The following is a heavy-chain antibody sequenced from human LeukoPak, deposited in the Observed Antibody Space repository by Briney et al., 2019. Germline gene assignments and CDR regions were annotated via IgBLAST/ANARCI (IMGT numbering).Heavy chain of an antibody. J-gene: IGHJ6*03. CDR2: IYSGGST. CDR1: GFTVSSNY. V-gene: IGHV3-66*02. CDR3: ATAARYYYYMAV. D-gene: IGHD6-13*01. Sequence: GGSLRLSCAASGFTVSSNYMSWVRQAPGKGLEWVSVIYSGGSTYYADSVKGRFTISRDNSKNTLYLQMNSLRAEDTAVYYCATAARYYYYMAVWGKGTTVTVSS.